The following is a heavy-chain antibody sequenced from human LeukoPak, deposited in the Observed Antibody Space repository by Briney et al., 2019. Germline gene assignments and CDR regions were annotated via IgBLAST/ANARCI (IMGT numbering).Heavy chain of an antibody. CDR3: ARVAVAGGGDLDY. Sequence: ASVKVSCKASGYTFTRYYMHWVRQAPGQGLEWMGWINPNGGGTNYAQKFQGRVTMTRDTSISTAYMELSRLRSDDTAVYYCARVAVAGGGDLDYWGQGTRVTVSS. V-gene: IGHV1-2*02. CDR1: GYTFTRYY. J-gene: IGHJ4*02. D-gene: IGHD6-19*01. CDR2: INPNGGGT.